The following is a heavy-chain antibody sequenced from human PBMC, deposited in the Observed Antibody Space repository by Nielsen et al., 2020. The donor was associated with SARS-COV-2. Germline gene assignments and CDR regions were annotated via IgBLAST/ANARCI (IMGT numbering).Heavy chain of an antibody. D-gene: IGHD3-10*01. Sequence: WIRQPPGKGLEWVSAISGSGGSTYYADSVKGRFTISRDNSKNTLYLQMNSLRAEDTAVYYCARVHGSGSYGYYYGMDVWGQGTTVTVSS. CDR2: ISGSGGST. CDR3: ARVHGSGSYGYYYGMDV. J-gene: IGHJ6*02. V-gene: IGHV3-23*01.